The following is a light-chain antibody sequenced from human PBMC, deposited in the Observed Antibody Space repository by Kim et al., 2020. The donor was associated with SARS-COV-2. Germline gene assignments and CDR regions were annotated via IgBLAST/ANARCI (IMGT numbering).Light chain of an antibody. CDR3: LQYDTWPPWT. V-gene: IGKV3-15*01. J-gene: IGKJ1*01. Sequence: PGESATLSCTDTQSVGSDLAWNQQKPGQPPRLLIYGASSGATGVPARFSGSGSGTDFTLTISSLQSEDFALYFCLQYDTWPPWTFGPGTKGDIK. CDR2: GAS. CDR1: QSVGSD.